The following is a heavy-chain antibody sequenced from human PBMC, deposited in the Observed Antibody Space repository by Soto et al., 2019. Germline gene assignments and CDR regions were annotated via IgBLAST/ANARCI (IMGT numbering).Heavy chain of an antibody. CDR3: ASRHSSPYFDY. CDR2: IYYSGST. Sequence: QVQLQESGPGLVKPSQTLSLTCTVSGGSISSGDYYWSWIRQPPGKGLEWIGSIYYSGSTYYNPSLKTRXTXSXXTSKNPLSLKLNSVTAAATAVYYCASRHSSPYFDYWGQGTLVTVSS. V-gene: IGHV4-30-4*01. CDR1: GGSISSGDYY. J-gene: IGHJ4*02. D-gene: IGHD6-13*01.